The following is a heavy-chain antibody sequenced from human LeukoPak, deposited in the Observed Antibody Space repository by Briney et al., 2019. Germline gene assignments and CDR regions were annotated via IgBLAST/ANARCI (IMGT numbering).Heavy chain of an antibody. J-gene: IGHJ4*02. CDR1: GFSFSSYG. Sequence: GGSLRLSCAASGFSFSSYGMHWVRQAPGKGLEWVAFIRYDGSNKYYADSVKGRFTISRDNSKNTLYLQMNSLRAEDTAVYYCAKLDVSSGYPEYWGQGTLVTVSS. CDR3: AKLDVSSGYPEY. V-gene: IGHV3-30*02. D-gene: IGHD3-22*01. CDR2: IRYDGSNK.